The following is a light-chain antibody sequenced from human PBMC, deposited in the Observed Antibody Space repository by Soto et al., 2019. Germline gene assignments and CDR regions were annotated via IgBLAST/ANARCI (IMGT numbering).Light chain of an antibody. Sequence: DIQMTQSPSTLSASVGDRVTITCRASQSISSWLAWYQQKPGKAPKLLIQKASNLESGVPSRFSGSGSGTEFTLTISSLQPEDVATYYCQKYDSAPLTFGQGTKVDIK. CDR3: QKYDSAPLT. CDR1: QSISSW. V-gene: IGKV1-5*03. J-gene: IGKJ1*01. CDR2: KAS.